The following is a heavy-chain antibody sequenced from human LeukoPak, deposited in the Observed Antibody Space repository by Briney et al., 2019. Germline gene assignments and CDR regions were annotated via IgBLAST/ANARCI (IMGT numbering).Heavy chain of an antibody. CDR3: ARDSWYSSGLMDV. CDR1: GGSISSYY. CDR2: IYYSGST. D-gene: IGHD6-19*01. V-gene: IGHV4-59*12. J-gene: IGHJ6*04. Sequence: PSETLSLTCTVSGGSISSYYWSWIRQPPGKGLEWIGYIYYSGSTNYNPSLKSRVTISVDTSKNQFSLKLSSVTAADTAVYYCARDSWYSSGLMDVWGKGTTVTISS.